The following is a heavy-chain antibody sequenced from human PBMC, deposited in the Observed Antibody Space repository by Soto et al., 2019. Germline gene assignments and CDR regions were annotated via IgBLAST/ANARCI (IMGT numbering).Heavy chain of an antibody. Sequence: QVHLEQSGAEVKKPGSSVKVSCKASGDTFSNSAISWVRQAPGQGLEWMGGIMPVFRTPDYAQKFQGRVTVTADESTSTAYMELSGLRSDDTAVYYCARDKDRPQLGGNYYYILDVWGQGTTVTVSS. J-gene: IGHJ6*02. CDR3: ARDKDRPQLGGNYYYILDV. CDR1: GDTFSNSA. CDR2: IMPVFRTP. D-gene: IGHD3-3*02. V-gene: IGHV1-69*12.